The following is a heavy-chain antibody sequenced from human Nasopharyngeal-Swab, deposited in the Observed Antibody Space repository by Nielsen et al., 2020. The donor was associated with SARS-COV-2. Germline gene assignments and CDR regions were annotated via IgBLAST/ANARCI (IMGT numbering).Heavy chain of an antibody. J-gene: IGHJ3*01. Sequence: GSLRLSCTVSGGSISSYYWSWIRQPPGKGLEWIGEINQSESTNHNPSLKSRVTISVDKSKNQFSLKMNSVTAADTAVYYCARGISYRITIFEVVIRGDDAFDFWGQGTMVSVSS. D-gene: IGHD3-3*01. V-gene: IGHV4-34*01. CDR1: GGSISSYY. CDR2: INQSEST. CDR3: ARGISYRITIFEVVIRGDDAFDF.